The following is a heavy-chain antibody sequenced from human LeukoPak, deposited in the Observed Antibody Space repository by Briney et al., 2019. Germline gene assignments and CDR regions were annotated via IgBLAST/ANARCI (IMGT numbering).Heavy chain of an antibody. CDR1: GYTFTGYG. J-gene: IGHJ5*02. CDR3: ARDEDPLDP. Sequence: ASVKVSCKASGYTFTGYGVSWVRQAPGQGLEWMGWISTYNGNTNYAQKLQGRVTMTTDTSTSTAYMVLRNLTSDDTAVYYCARDEDPLDPWGQGTLVTVSS. CDR2: ISTYNGNT. V-gene: IGHV1-18*01. D-gene: IGHD2-15*01.